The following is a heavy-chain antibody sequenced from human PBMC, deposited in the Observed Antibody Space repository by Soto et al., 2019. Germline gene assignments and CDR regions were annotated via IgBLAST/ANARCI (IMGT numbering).Heavy chain of an antibody. D-gene: IGHD3-10*01. CDR1: GVSISSYY. CDR3: ARRPSYNMEGFDY. CDR2: IYYSGST. V-gene: IGHV4-59*08. J-gene: IGHJ4*02. Sequence: SETLSLTCTVSGVSISSYYWSWIRQPPGKGREWIGYIYYSGSTNYNPSLKSRVTISVDTSKNQFSLKLSSVTAADTAVYYCARRPSYNMEGFDYWARGTSVLVSS.